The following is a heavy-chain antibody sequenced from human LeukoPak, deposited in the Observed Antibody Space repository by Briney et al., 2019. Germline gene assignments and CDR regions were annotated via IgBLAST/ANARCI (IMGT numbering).Heavy chain of an antibody. J-gene: IGHJ5*01. Sequence: GGSLRLSCAASRFTFSNYSMNWVRQAPGKGLEWVSYISSRSRTIYYADSVKGRFTISRDNAKNSLYLQMSSLRVEDTAVYYCTRDPRHFDSCGQGTLVTVSS. CDR1: RFTFSNYS. V-gene: IGHV3-48*01. CDR3: TRDPRHFDS. D-gene: IGHD6-6*01. CDR2: ISSRSRTI.